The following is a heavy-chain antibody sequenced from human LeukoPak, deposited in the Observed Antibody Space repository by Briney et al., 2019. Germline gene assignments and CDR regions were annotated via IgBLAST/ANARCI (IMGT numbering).Heavy chain of an antibody. J-gene: IGHJ4*02. CDR1: GFTFSSYA. D-gene: IGHD6-13*01. CDR2: ISASGGNT. CDR3: AKDGRVEQQLYYFDY. Sequence: GGSLRLSSAASGFTFSSYAMSWVRQAPGKGLEWVSTISASGGNTFYADSVKGRFTISRDNSKNTLHLQMNSLRAEDTAVYYCAKDGRVEQQLYYFDYWGQGALVTVSS. V-gene: IGHV3-23*01.